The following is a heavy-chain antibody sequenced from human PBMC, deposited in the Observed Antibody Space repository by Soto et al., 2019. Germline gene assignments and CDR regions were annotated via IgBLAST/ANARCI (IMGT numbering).Heavy chain of an antibody. CDR1: GFIFSSYE. V-gene: IGHV3-48*03. CDR3: ARVYCSTTTCHVQAFDS. Sequence: EVQLVESGGGLAQPGGSVRLSCAASGFIFSSYEMNWVRQAPGKTLEWASYISSSGDSSYYADSVKGRFTISRDNARKSLYLQMNSLRSEDTAVYYCARVYCSTTTCHVQAFDSWGQGTLVTVSS. CDR2: ISSSGDSS. J-gene: IGHJ4*02. D-gene: IGHD2-2*01.